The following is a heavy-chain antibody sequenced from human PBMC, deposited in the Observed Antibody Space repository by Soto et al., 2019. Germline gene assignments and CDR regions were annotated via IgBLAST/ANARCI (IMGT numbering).Heavy chain of an antibody. CDR3: ARGGSSNYYFDY. CDR2: IYYSGST. J-gene: IGHJ4*02. D-gene: IGHD1-1*01. Sequence: SETLSLTCTVSGGSISSSSYYWGWIRQHPGKGLEWIGSIYYSGSTYYNPSLKSRVTISVDTSKNQFSLKLSSVTAADTAVYYCARGGSSNYYFDYWGQGTLVTVSS. CDR1: GGSISSSSYY. V-gene: IGHV4-39*07.